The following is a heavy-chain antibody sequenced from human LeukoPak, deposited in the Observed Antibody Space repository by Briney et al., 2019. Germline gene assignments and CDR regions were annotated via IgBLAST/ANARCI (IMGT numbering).Heavy chain of an antibody. V-gene: IGHV3-23*01. CDR1: GFTFSSYA. CDR2: VIDNGGFT. D-gene: IGHD2-2*01. J-gene: IGHJ4*02. Sequence: GGSLRLSCAASGFTFSSYAITWVRQAPGKGLEWVSTVIDNGGFTYYADSVKGRFTISRDNSKGALYLQMNSLRVEDTAVYYCAKAYCSSTSCYGDYWGQGTLVTVSS. CDR3: AKAYCSSTSCYGDY.